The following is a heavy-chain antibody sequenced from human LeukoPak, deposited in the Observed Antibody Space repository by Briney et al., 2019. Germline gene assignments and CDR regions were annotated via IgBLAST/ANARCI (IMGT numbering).Heavy chain of an antibody. CDR2: INLGGDT. D-gene: IGHD4-11*01. Sequence: GGSLRLSCAASGFTFSNYAMSWVRQAPGKGLEWVSAINLGGDTYYADSVKGRFTMSRDNSNKTLYLQMNSLRAGDTAVYYCAKGSDNSSRGWGRYWGQGTPVNGSS. V-gene: IGHV3-23*01. CDR3: AKGSDNSSRGWGRY. CDR1: GFTFSNYA. J-gene: IGHJ4*01.